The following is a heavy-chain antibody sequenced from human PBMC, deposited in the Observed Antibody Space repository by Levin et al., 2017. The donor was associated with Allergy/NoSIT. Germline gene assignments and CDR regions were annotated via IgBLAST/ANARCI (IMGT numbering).Heavy chain of an antibody. Sequence: GESLKISCKASGYTFASYVFSWVRQAPGQGLEWMGWISAYNGDTKYAQKFQGRLTLTTDTSTSTAYMELRSLRSDDTAVYFCARGQQPRSHSHYYYGMDVWGQGTTVTVSS. J-gene: IGHJ6*02. D-gene: IGHD6-13*01. CDR2: ISAYNGDT. V-gene: IGHV1-18*01. CDR3: ARGQQPRSHSHYYYGMDV. CDR1: GYTFASYV.